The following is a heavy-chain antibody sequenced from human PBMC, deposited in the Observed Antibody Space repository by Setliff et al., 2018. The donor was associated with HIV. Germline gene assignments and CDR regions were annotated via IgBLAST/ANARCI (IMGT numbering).Heavy chain of an antibody. Sequence: SETMSLTCTVSGGSISGSYWRWIRQSPERRLEWIGYVYYTGSTHYNPSLKRRVSISVDTSENRFPLRLSSMTAADTAVYYCARHYFDSGSPFNFWGQGAPVTVSS. CDR3: ARHYFDSGSPFNF. CDR2: VYYTGST. V-gene: IGHV4-59*08. CDR1: GGSISGSY. D-gene: IGHD3-10*01. J-gene: IGHJ4*02.